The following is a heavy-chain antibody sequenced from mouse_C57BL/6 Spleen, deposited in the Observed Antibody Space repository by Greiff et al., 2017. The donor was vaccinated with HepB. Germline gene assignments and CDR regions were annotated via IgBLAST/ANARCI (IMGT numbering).Heavy chain of an antibody. J-gene: IGHJ1*03. V-gene: IGHV1-72*01. D-gene: IGHD1-1*01. CDR3: ARQYYGSSYADWYFDV. CDR2: IDPNSGGT. CDR1: GYTFTNYW. Sequence: QVQLQQPGAELVKPGASVKLSCKASGYTFTNYWMHWVKQRPGRGLEWIGRIDPNSGGTKYNEKFKSKATLTVDKPSSTAYMQLSSLTSEDSAVYYCARQYYGSSYADWYFDVWGTGTTVTVSS.